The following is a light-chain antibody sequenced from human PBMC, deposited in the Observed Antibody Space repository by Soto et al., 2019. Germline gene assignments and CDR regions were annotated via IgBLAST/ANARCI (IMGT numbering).Light chain of an antibody. J-gene: IGKJ5*01. CDR1: QSISSY. Sequence: DIQMTHSPSSLSASVGDRVTITCRASQSISSYLNWYQQKRGKAPKLLIYAASSLQSGVPSRFSCSGSGTDFTLTISGLQPEDVATYCCQQCYITPWTFGQGTRLESK. V-gene: IGKV1-39*01. CDR3: QQCYITPWT. CDR2: AAS.